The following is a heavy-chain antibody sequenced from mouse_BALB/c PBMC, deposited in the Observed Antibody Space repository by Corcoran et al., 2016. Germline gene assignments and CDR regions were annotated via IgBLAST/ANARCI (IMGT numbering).Heavy chain of an antibody. V-gene: IGHV1-7*01. CDR3: ARSPTGTFDY. CDR2: INPSTAYT. J-gene: IGHJ2*01. CDR1: GYTFTTYW. D-gene: IGHD4-1*02. Sequence: QVQLQQSGAELAKPGASVKMSYKASGYTFTTYWMHWVKQRPGQGLEWIGYINPSTAYTDYNQKFKDKATLTADKSSSTAYMQLSSLTSEDSAVYYCARSPTGTFDYGGQGTTLTVSS.